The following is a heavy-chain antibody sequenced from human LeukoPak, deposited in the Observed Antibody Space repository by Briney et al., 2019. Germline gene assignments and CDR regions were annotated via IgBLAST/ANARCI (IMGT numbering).Heavy chain of an antibody. CDR2: IKQDGSEK. CDR3: ARKRYCSGGSCPDVFQH. D-gene: IGHD2-15*01. CDR1: GFTFSSYW. J-gene: IGHJ1*01. V-gene: IGHV3-7*01. Sequence: GGSLRLSCAASGFTFSSYWMSWVRQAPGKGLEWVANIKQDGSEKYYVDSVKGRFTISRDNAKNSLYLQMNSLRAEDTAVYYCARKRYCSGGSCPDVFQHWGQGILVTVSS.